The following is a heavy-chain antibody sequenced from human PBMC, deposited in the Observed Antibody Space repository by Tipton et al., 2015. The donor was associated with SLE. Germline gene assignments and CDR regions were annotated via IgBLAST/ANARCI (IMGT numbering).Heavy chain of an antibody. CDR2: IYYSGST. J-gene: IGHJ4*02. V-gene: IGHV4-39*07. D-gene: IGHD3-10*01. CDR1: GDSISSSSYY. CDR3: ARGILWFGELSNFDY. Sequence: GLVKPSETLSLTCTVSGDSISSSSYYWGWIRQPPEKGLEWIGSIYYSGSTYYNPSLKSRVTISVDTSKNQFSLKLSSVTAADTAVYYCARGILWFGELSNFDYWGQGTLVTVSS.